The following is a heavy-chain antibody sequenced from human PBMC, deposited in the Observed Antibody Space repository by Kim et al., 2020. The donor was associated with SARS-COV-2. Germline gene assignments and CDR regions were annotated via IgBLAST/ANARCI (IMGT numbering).Heavy chain of an antibody. CDR1: GFTFSSYA. Sequence: GGSLRLSCAASGFTFSSYAMSWVRQAPGKGLEWVSVIYSGGSSTYYADSVKGRFTISRDNSKNTLYLQMNSLRAEDTAVYYCAKDLGDYYYYGMDVWGQGTTVTVSS. J-gene: IGHJ6*02. CDR2: IYSGGSST. V-gene: IGHV3-23*03. CDR3: AKDLGDYYYYGMDV.